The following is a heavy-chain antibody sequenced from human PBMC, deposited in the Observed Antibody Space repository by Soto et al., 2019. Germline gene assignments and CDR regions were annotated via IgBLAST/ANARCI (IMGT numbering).Heavy chain of an antibody. CDR1: GFTFSSYG. D-gene: IGHD2-2*01. Sequence: QVQLVESGGGVVQPGRSLRLSCAASGFTFSSYGMHWVRQAPGKGLEWVAVIWSGGSNENYADSVKGRFTISRDNSRNMLYLQMNSLRAEDTAVYYCARGPGTSYFDYWGQGSLVIVSS. CDR3: ARGPGTSYFDY. V-gene: IGHV3-33*01. CDR2: IWSGGSNE. J-gene: IGHJ4*02.